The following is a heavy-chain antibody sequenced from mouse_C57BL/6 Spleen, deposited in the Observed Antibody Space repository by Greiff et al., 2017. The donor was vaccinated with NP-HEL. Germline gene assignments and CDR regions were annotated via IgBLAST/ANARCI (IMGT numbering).Heavy chain of an antibody. J-gene: IGHJ4*01. Sequence: DVQLVESGPGLVKPSQSLSLTCSVTGYSITSGYYWNWIRQFPGNKLEWMGYISYDGSNNYNPSLKNRISITRDTSKNQFFLKLNSVTTEDTATYYCARGAAYSPPMDYWGQGTSVTVSS. CDR3: ARGAAYSPPMDY. D-gene: IGHD2-12*01. CDR2: ISYDGSN. CDR1: GYSITSGYY. V-gene: IGHV3-6*01.